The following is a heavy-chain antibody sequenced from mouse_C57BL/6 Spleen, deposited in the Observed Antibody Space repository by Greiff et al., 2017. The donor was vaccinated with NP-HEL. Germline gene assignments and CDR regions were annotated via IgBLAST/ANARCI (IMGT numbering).Heavy chain of an antibody. CDR2: IDPSDSYT. CDR1: GYTFTSYW. Sequence: QVQLQQSGAELVKPGASVKLSCKASGYTFTSYWMQWVKQRPGQGLEWIGEIDPSDSYTNYNQKFKGKATLTVDTSSSTAYMQLSSLTSEDSAVYYCARSERIYYGNYWGQGTTLTVSS. CDR3: ARSERIYYGNY. D-gene: IGHD2-1*01. J-gene: IGHJ2*01. V-gene: IGHV1-50*01.